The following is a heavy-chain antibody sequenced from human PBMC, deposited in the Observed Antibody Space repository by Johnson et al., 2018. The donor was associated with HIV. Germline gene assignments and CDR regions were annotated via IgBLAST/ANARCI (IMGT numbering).Heavy chain of an antibody. D-gene: IGHD1-7*01. V-gene: IGHV3-30*18. CDR3: AKDGGRPGTAAAFDI. CDR1: GFTVSSNY. Sequence: QVQLVESGGGLIQPGGSLRLSCAASGFTVSSNYMRWVRQAPGKGLEWVAVISCDGSNKDYADSVKGRFTISRDNSTNTLYLQMNSLRAEDTAMEYCAKDGGRPGTAAAFDIWGQGTMVIVSS. J-gene: IGHJ3*02. CDR2: ISCDGSNK.